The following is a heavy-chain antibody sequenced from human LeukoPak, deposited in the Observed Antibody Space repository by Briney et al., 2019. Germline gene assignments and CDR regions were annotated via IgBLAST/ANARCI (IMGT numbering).Heavy chain of an antibody. Sequence: SETLSLTCTVSGGSISSYYWSWIRQPPGKGLEWIGFIYYSGSTNYSPSLKSRVTISVDTSKNQFSLKLTSVTAADTAVYYCTRTRLLYGDFAYWGQGTLVTVSS. CDR2: IYYSGST. D-gene: IGHD4/OR15-4a*01. V-gene: IGHV4-59*12. J-gene: IGHJ4*02. CDR3: TRTRLLYGDFAY. CDR1: GGSISSYY.